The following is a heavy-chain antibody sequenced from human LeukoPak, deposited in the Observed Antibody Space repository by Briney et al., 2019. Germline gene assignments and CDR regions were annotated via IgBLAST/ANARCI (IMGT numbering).Heavy chain of an antibody. D-gene: IGHD5-24*01. CDR2: ISSSSSYI. V-gene: IGHV3-21*01. J-gene: IGHJ4*02. Sequence: GGSLRLSCAASGFTFSTYSMNWIRQAPGKGLEWVSSISSSSSYIYYADSLKGRFTISRDNAKNSLYLQMNSLRAEDTAVYYCARWSGMATVTSDYWGQGTLVTVSS. CDR3: ARWSGMATVTSDY. CDR1: GFTFSTYS.